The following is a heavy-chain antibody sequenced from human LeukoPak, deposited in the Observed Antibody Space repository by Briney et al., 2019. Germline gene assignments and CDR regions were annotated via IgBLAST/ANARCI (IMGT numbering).Heavy chain of an antibody. V-gene: IGHV4-34*01. CDR2: INHSGST. J-gene: IGHJ4*02. CDR1: GGSFSGYY. Sequence: SETLSLTCAVYGGSFSGYYWSWIRQPPGKGLEWIGEINHSGSTNYNPSLKSRVTISVDTSKNQFSLKLSSVTAADTAVYYCATILHCSSTSCFTDEASYWGQGALVTVSS. CDR3: ATILHCSSTSCFTDEASY. D-gene: IGHD2-2*02.